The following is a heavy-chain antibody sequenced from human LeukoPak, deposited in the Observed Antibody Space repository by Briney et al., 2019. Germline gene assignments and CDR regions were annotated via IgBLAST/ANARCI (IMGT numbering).Heavy chain of an antibody. J-gene: IGHJ4*02. CDR2: ISSSSSTI. V-gene: IGHV3-48*01. D-gene: IGHD6-19*01. CDR3: AREGSGWLYDY. Sequence: PGGSLRLSCAASGFTFSSYEMNWVRQAPGKGLEWVSYISSSSSTIYYADSVKGRFTISRDNAKNSLYLQMNSLRAEDTAVYYCAREGSGWLYDYWGQGTLVTVSS. CDR1: GFTFSSYE.